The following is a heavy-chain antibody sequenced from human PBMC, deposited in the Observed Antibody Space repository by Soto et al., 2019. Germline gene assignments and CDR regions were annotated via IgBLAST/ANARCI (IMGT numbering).Heavy chain of an antibody. CDR2: INHSGST. J-gene: IGHJ2*01. D-gene: IGHD3-22*01. Sequence: QVQLQQWGAGLLKPSETLSLTCAVYGGSFSGYYWSWIRQPPGKGLEWIGEINHSGSTNYNPSLKSRVTISVDTSKNQFSRKLGSVTAADTAVYYCARGGYYYDSSGYTPLRYFDLWGRGTLVTVSS. CDR3: ARGGYYYDSSGYTPLRYFDL. CDR1: GGSFSGYY. V-gene: IGHV4-34*01.